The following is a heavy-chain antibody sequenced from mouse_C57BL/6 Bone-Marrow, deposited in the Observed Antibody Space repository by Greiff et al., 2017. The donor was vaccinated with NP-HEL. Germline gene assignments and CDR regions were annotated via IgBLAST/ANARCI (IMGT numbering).Heavy chain of an antibody. CDR3: ARSGENAMDY. V-gene: IGHV1-4*01. CDR1: GYTFTSYT. CDR2: INPSSGYT. Sequence: VQVVESGAELARPGASVKMSCKASGYTFTSYTMHWVKQRPGQGLEWIGYINPSSGYTKYNQKFKDKATLTADKSSSTAYMQLSSLTSEDSAVYYCARSGENAMDYWGQGTSVTVSS. J-gene: IGHJ4*01.